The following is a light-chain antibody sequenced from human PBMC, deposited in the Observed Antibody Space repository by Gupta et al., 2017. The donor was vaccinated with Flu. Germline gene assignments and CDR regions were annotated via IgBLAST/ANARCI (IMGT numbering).Light chain of an antibody. Sequence: SITMSWTGTSSDVGSYNLVTWYQKHPGKAPKLIIYEVNKRPSGVSNRFSGSKSGNTASLTISGLQTEDESDYYCCSYAGSNTRVSGGGTKLTVL. CDR2: EVN. CDR3: CSYAGSNTRV. J-gene: IGLJ3*02. CDR1: SSDVGSYNL. V-gene: IGLV2-23*02.